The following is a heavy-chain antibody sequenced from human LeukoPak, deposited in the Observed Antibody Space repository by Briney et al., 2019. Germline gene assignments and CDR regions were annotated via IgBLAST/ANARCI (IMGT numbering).Heavy chain of an antibody. D-gene: IGHD3-3*01. CDR2: ISTYNGNT. CDR1: GYTFTSYG. Sequence: GASVKVSCKASGYTFTSYGISWVRQAPGQGPEWMGWISTYNGNTNYAQKLQGRVTMTTDTSTTTVYMELMSLRSDATTVYYCARGGGDFWSGYYPYYYYGMDVWGQGTTVTVSS. V-gene: IGHV1-18*01. J-gene: IGHJ6*02. CDR3: ARGGGDFWSGYYPYYYYGMDV.